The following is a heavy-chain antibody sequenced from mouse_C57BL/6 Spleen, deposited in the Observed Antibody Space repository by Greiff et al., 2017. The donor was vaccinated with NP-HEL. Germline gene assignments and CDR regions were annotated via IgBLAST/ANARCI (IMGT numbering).Heavy chain of an antibody. D-gene: IGHD1-1*01. CDR3: ARSYGGYYAMDY. V-gene: IGHV1-54*01. J-gene: IGHJ4*01. CDR1: GYAFTNYL. Sequence: VQRVESGAELVRPGTSVKVSCKASGYAFTNYLIEWVKQRPGQGLEWIGVINPGSGGTNYNEKFKGKATLTADKSSSTAYMQLSSLTSEDSAVYFCARSYGGYYAMDYWGQGTSVTVSS. CDR2: INPGSGGT.